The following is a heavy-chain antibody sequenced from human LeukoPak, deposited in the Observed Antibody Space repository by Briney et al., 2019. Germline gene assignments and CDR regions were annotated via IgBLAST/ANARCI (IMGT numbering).Heavy chain of an antibody. D-gene: IGHD3-22*01. J-gene: IGHJ4*02. V-gene: IGHV4-39*01. Sequence: PSETLSLTCTVSGGSIGSSSYYWGWIRQPPGKGLEWIGSIYYSGSTYYNPSLKSRVTISVDTSKNQFSLKLSSVTAADTAVYYCARHTYDSSGYYYLAYYFDYWGQGTLVTVSS. CDR3: ARHTYDSSGYYYLAYYFDY. CDR2: IYYSGST. CDR1: GGSIGSSSYY.